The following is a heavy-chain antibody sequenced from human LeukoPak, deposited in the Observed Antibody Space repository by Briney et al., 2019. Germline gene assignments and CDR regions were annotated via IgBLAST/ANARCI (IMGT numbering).Heavy chain of an antibody. CDR2: ISGNGHST. V-gene: IGHV3-23*01. CDR1: GFTFSSYA. D-gene: IGHD3-3*01. Sequence: GGSLRLSCVASGFTFSSYAMSWVRQAPGKGLEWVSAISGNGHSTYYADSVKGRFTISRDNSKNTLYLQMNSLRAEDTAVYYCAKDPDFWSGYYPRGAFDYWGQGTLVTVSS. CDR3: AKDPDFWSGYYPRGAFDY. J-gene: IGHJ4*02.